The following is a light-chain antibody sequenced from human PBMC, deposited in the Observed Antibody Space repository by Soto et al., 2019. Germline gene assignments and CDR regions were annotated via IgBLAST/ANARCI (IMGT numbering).Light chain of an antibody. V-gene: IGLV2-14*01. Sequence: QSLRTHPASVSGSPGQSITISCTGTSIAVGGYNYVSWYQQHPGKDPKLMIYEVSNRPSGVSNRFSGSKSGNTASLTISGLQAEDEADYYCSSYTSSSTRGVFGTGT. J-gene: IGLJ1*01. CDR1: SIAVGGYNY. CDR2: EVS. CDR3: SSYTSSSTRGV.